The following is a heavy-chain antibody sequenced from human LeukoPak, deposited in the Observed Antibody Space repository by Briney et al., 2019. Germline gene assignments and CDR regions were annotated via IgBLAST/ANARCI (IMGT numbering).Heavy chain of an antibody. CDR1: GFTFSTYS. CDR3: ARGLNYYGGVDY. V-gene: IGHV3-21*01. J-gene: IGHJ4*02. D-gene: IGHD3-10*01. Sequence: GGSLRLSCAASGFTFSTYSGNWIRLAPGKGLEWVSSISSSSSYIYYADSVKGRFTISRDNAKNSLYLQMNSLRAEDTAVYYCARGLNYYGGVDYWGQGTLVTVSS. CDR2: ISSSSSYI.